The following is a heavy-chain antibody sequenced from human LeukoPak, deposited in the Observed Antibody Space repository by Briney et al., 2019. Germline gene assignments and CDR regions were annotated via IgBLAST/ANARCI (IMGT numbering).Heavy chain of an antibody. Sequence: PSETLSLTCAVSGGSISSGGYSWSWIRQPPGKGLEWIGYIYHSGSTYYNPSLKSRVTISVDRSKNQFSLKLSSVTAADTAVYYCATNYYDSSGYFPPEYFQHWARAPWSPSPQ. D-gene: IGHD3-22*01. V-gene: IGHV4-30-2*01. CDR3: ATNYYDSSGYFPPEYFQH. CDR1: GGSISSGGYS. J-gene: IGHJ1*01. CDR2: IYHSGST.